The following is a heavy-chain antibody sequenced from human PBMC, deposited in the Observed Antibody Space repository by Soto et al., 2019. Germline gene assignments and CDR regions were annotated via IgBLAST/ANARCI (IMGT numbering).Heavy chain of an antibody. CDR2: TYHTGTA. CDR3: ASFPVNPGRDSSPIFDS. D-gene: IGHD3-22*01. CDR1: GGSISSGGYS. Sequence: SETLSLTCAVSGGSISSGGYSWTWIRQPPGKGLEWVGHTYHTGTAYYSPSLKSRVTISVDTSKNQFSLKLTSATAADTAVYYCASFPVNPGRDSSPIFDSWGQGNLVTVSS. V-gene: IGHV4-30-2*01. J-gene: IGHJ4*02.